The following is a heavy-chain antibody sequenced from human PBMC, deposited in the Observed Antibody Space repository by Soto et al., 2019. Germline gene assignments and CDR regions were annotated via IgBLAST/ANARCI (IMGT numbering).Heavy chain of an antibody. J-gene: IGHJ4*02. Sequence: QVQLVQSGADVKKPGASVKVSCKTSGYSFSDFYLHWVRQVPGQGLEWMGYINPSSGSTDFVQRFQCRATMTRDTSISTAYMELRSLTSDDTAIYYCARQSIQMATSYFDFWGQGTLVAVSS. CDR3: ARQSIQMATSYFDF. CDR1: GYSFSDFY. D-gene: IGHD5-12*01. V-gene: IGHV1-2*02. CDR2: INPSSGST.